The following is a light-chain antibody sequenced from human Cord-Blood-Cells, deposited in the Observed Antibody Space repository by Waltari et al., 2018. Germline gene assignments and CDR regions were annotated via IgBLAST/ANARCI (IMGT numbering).Light chain of an antibody. V-gene: IGKV3-15*01. J-gene: IGKJ3*01. CDR2: GAS. CDR1: QSVSSN. CDR3: QQYNNWPFT. Sequence: ELVITPSPATLSVSPGERSTLSCRASQSVSSNLGWYQQKPGQAPRLLIYGASTRATGIPASFSGSGSGTEFTLTISSLQSEDFAVYYCQQYNNWPFTFGPGTKVDIK.